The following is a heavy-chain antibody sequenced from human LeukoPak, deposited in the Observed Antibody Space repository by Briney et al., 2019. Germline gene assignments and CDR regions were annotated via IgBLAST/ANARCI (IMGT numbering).Heavy chain of an antibody. V-gene: IGHV3-13*01. Sequence: GGSLRLSCAASGFTFSSYDMHWVRQATGKGLEWVSAIGTAGDTYYPGSVKGRFTISRENAKNSLYLQMNSLRAGDTAVYYCARGGWEWLRDSSGMDVWGHGTTVTVSS. CDR1: GFTFSSYD. CDR3: ARGGWEWLRDSSGMDV. D-gene: IGHD5-12*01. CDR2: IGTAGDT. J-gene: IGHJ6*02.